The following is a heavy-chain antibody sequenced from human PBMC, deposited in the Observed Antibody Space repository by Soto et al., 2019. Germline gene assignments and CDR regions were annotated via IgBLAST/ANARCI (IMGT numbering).Heavy chain of an antibody. V-gene: IGHV2-26*01. CDR1: GFSLTDTRMG. CDR2: IISNDDK. D-gene: IGHD3-22*01. J-gene: IGHJ4*02. Sequence: SGPTLGNPTETLTLTCIVSGFSLTDTRMGVSWIRQAPGKALEWLSHIISNDDKSYSTSLKSRLTISKDTSKSQVVLRMTNMDPVDTGRYYCARALFYSDSDGYYFEFDYWGPGTLVTVSS. CDR3: ARALFYSDSDGYYFEFDY.